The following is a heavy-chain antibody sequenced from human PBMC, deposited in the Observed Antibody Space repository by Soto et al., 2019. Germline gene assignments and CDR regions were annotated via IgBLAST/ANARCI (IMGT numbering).Heavy chain of an antibody. D-gene: IGHD6-6*01. Sequence: QVQLQESGPGLVKPSETLSLTCSVSGGSISDYFSVWIRQPPGKGLAWIGQSSYCGTTIYNASLAGRVSMSRDTSKNQFSLTLTSVTAADTAVYFCARCKKWDSSIAPDHWGQGILVSVSS. J-gene: IGHJ4*02. V-gene: IGHV4-59*01. CDR1: GGSISDYF. CDR2: SSYCGTT. CDR3: ARCKKWDSSIAPDH.